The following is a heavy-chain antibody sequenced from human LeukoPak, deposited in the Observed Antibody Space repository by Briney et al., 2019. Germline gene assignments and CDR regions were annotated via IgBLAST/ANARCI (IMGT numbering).Heavy chain of an antibody. CDR2: ISVRAGTI. CDR3: AKDFPHYYEVPHGMDV. J-gene: IGHJ6*02. Sequence: GGSLRLSCAASGFGFGQSEMNWVRQAPGKGLEWLAYISVRAGTIYYGDSAEGRFTISRDDAKNSLYLQMSGLRVEDTAIYYCAKDFPHYYEVPHGMDVWGQGTTVTV. D-gene: IGHD3-22*01. CDR1: GFGFGQSE. V-gene: IGHV3-48*03.